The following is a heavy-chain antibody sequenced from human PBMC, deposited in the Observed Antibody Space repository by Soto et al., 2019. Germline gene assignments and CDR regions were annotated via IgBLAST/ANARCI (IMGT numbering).Heavy chain of an antibody. Sequence: ASVKVSCKASGYTFTSYAMHWVRRAPGQRLEWMGWINADNGNTKYSQKFQGRVTITRDTSASTAYMELSSLRSEDTAVYFCARDGSGIIVATIFSVTGYSCRCHYDWG. CDR1: GYTFTSYA. V-gene: IGHV1-3*01. J-gene: IGHJ1*01. CDR2: INADNGNT. D-gene: IGHD5-12*01. CDR3: ARDGSGIIVATIFSVTGYSCRCHYD.